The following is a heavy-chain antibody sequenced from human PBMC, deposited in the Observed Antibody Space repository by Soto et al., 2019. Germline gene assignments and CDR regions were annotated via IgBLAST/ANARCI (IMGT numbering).Heavy chain of an antibody. CDR1: GFTFSSYA. V-gene: IGHV3-23*01. CDR2: TRGSGVST. CDR3: AKDLGITIVVVPAAPFDY. D-gene: IGHD2-2*01. J-gene: IGHJ4*02. Sequence: EVQLLESGGGLVQPGGSLRLSCAASGFTFSSYAMSWVRQAPGKGLEWVSATRGSGVSTYYADSVKGRFTISRDNSKNTLYLQMNSMRAEDMAVYYCAKDLGITIVVVPAAPFDYWGQGTLVTVSS.